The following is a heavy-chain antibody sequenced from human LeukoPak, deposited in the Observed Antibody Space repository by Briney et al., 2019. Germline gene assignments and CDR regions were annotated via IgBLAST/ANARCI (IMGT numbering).Heavy chain of an antibody. CDR3: ARQRGGSYYGDAYYFDY. V-gene: IGHV4-59*08. CDR2: IYYSGNT. CDR1: GGSISSYY. Sequence: SETLSLTCTVSGGSISSYYWSWIRQPPGKGLEWIGYIYYSGNTKYNPSLESRVTISLDTPKNQFSLKLSSVTAADTAMYYCARQRGGSYYGDAYYFDYWGQGTLVTVSS. J-gene: IGHJ4*02. D-gene: IGHD1-26*01.